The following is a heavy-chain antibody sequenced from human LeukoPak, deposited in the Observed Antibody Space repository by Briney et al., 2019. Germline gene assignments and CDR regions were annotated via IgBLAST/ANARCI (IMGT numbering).Heavy chain of an antibody. CDR2: ISYDGSNK. V-gene: IGHV3-30*03. D-gene: IGHD5-12*01. J-gene: IGHJ4*02. CDR1: GFTFSSYG. Sequence: GGSLRLSCAASGFTFSSYGMHWVRQAPGKGLEWVAVISYDGSNKYYADSVKGRFTISRDNAKNSLYLQMNSLRAEDTAVYYCAREAMPMGGYEGYWGQGTLVTVSS. CDR3: AREAMPMGGYEGY.